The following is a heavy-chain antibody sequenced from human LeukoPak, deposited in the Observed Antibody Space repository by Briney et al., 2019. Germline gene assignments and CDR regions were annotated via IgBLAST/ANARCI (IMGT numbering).Heavy chain of an antibody. Sequence: PGGSLRLSCAASGFTFSSYPMTWVRQAPGEGLERVSTITGSGGSIYYAGSVKGRFTISRDNPKNTLYLHMNSLRAEDTAVYFCAKVQGGISAREMDYWGQGTLLTVSS. V-gene: IGHV3-23*01. D-gene: IGHD6-13*01. J-gene: IGHJ4*02. CDR1: GFTFSSYP. CDR3: AKVQGGISAREMDY. CDR2: ITGSGGSI.